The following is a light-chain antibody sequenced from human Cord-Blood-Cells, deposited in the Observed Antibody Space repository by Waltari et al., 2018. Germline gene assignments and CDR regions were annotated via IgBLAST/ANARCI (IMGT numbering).Light chain of an antibody. CDR2: DVS. Sequence: QSALTQPAYVSGSPGQSTNIAGTGTSSDVGGYNYVPWYHKHPGKAPKLMIYDVSKRPSSVSNRFSGSKSRNTPSLTISGLQAEDEADYYCSSYTSSSTWVFGGGTKLTVL. CDR3: SSYTSSSTWV. CDR1: SSDVGGYNY. V-gene: IGLV2-14*01. J-gene: IGLJ3*02.